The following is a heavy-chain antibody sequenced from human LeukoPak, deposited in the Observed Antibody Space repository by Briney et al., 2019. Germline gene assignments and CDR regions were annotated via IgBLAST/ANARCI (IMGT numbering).Heavy chain of an antibody. J-gene: IGHJ3*02. CDR2: TRNKARGYTT. CDR3: ARDGAEGDNSAFDI. CDR1: GVTLSDHH. Sequence: PGGSLRLSCAASGVTLSDHHIESVRQAPGKGLGWVGRTRNKARGYTTEYAASVKGRFTISRDDSKTLVYLQMNSLKTEETALYFCARDGAEGDNSAFDIWGQGTVVTVAS. V-gene: IGHV3-72*01. D-gene: IGHD3-22*01.